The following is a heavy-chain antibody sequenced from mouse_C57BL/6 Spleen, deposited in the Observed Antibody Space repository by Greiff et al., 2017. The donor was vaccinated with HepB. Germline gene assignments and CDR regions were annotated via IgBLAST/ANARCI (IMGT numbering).Heavy chain of an antibody. CDR3: ARRSYGSSYDFDY. J-gene: IGHJ2*01. CDR2: IYPGDGDT. CDR1: GYAFSSYW. V-gene: IGHV1-80*01. D-gene: IGHD1-1*01. Sequence: VQLQESGAELVKPGASVKISCKASGYAFSSYWMNWVKQRPGKGLEWIGQIYPGDGDTNYNGKFKGKATLTADKSSSTAYMQLSSLTSEDSAVYFCARRSYGSSYDFDYWGQCTTLTVSS.